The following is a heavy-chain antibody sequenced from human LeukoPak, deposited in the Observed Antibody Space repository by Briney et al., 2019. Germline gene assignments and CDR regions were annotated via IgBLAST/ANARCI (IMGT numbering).Heavy chain of an antibody. V-gene: IGHV1-2*07. Sequence: RASVNVSCMASRYTLTGYYIHWVRQAPGQGLEWMGWINTNSTGTNSAHKLQGRVTMTRDTSISTAYMELSRLTSDDTAVYNCARDIDYGDYIRLDYWGQGTLVTVSS. CDR3: ARDIDYGDYIRLDY. CDR1: RYTLTGYY. CDR2: INTNSTGT. D-gene: IGHD4-17*01. J-gene: IGHJ4*02.